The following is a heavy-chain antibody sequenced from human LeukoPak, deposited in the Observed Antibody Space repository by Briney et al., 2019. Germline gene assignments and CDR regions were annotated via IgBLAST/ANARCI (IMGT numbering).Heavy chain of an antibody. Sequence: SETLSLTCAVYGGSFSGYYWSWIRQPPGKGLEWIGEINHSGSTNYNPSLKSRVTISVDTSKNQFSLKLSSVTAADTAVYYCAREQWYSSSSGSNDAFDIWGQGTMVTVSS. V-gene: IGHV4-34*01. CDR3: AREQWYSSSSGSNDAFDI. CDR2: INHSGST. CDR1: GGSFSGYY. D-gene: IGHD6-6*01. J-gene: IGHJ3*02.